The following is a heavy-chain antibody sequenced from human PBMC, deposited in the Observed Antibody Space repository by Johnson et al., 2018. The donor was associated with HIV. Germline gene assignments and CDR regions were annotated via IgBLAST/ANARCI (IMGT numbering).Heavy chain of an antibody. V-gene: IGHV3-13*01. D-gene: IGHD6-19*01. J-gene: IGHJ3*01. CDR3: ARKQWLEIPSDAFDV. CDR1: GFTFSSFD. Sequence: VQLVESGGGLVQPGGSLRLSCAASGFTFSSFDMRWVRQATGKGLEWVSVIGSADDTNYAGSVKGRFTISRENAKNSLFLQMNSPRAGDMTVYYCARKQWLEIPSDAFDVWGQGTMVTVSS. CDR2: IGSADDT.